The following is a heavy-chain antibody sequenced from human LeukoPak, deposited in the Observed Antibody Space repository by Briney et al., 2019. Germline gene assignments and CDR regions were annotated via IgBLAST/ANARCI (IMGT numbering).Heavy chain of an antibody. CDR2: ISNTGVAT. D-gene: IGHD5-24*01. Sequence: GGSLRLSCAASGFSNPALNWVRQAPGQGREWTSTISNTGVATYYADSVKGRFTISRDTFRNTLLLQMNSLRADDTAVYYCVKSAGKDGYRDVLDIWGQGTVVTVSS. CDR1: GFSNPA. V-gene: IGHV3-23*05. J-gene: IGHJ3*02. CDR3: VKSAGKDGYRDVLDI.